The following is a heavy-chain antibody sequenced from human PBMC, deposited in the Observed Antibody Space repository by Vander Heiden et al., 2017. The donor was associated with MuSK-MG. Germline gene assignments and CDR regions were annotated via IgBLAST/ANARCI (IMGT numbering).Heavy chain of an antibody. V-gene: IGHV3-23*01. CDR2: ISDNGGST. CDR3: ARGPGTVVSPYNYYGMDV. Sequence: EVQLLESGGGLVQPGGSLRLSCAGSGFTFTSYAMSCVRQAPRKGLEWVSDISDNGGSTYYADSVKGRFTISRDSSKNTLYLQMNSLRAEDTAIYYCARGPGTVVSPYNYYGMDVWGQGTTVTVSS. CDR1: GFTFTSYA. J-gene: IGHJ6*02. D-gene: IGHD2-21*01.